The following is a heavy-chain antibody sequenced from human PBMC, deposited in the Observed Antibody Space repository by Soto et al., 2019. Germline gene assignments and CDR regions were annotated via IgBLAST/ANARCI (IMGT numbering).Heavy chain of an antibody. CDR2: IGTAGDT. D-gene: IGHD2-2*01. Sequence: GGSLRLSCAASGFTFSSYDMHWVRQAIGKGLEWVSVIGTAGDTYYPGSVKGRFTISRENAKNSLYLQMNSLRAEDTAVYYCARGGCSSTSCPYGMDVWGQGTTVTVSS. V-gene: IGHV3-13*01. CDR1: GFTFSSYD. CDR3: ARGGCSSTSCPYGMDV. J-gene: IGHJ6*02.